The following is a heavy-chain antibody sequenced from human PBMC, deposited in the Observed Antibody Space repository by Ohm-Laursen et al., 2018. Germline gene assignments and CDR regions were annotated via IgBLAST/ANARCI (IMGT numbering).Heavy chain of an antibody. CDR1: GFIFAEYA. D-gene: IGHD3-3*01. Sequence: SLRLSCSASGFIFAEYAMYWVRQGPGKGLEWVSGISWNSGVIAYADSVKGRFTISRDNAKNSLYLQMDSLRAEDTALYYCAKGGVDISFYFAMDVWGQGTTVTVSS. CDR2: ISWNSGVI. J-gene: IGHJ6*02. V-gene: IGHV3-9*01. CDR3: AKGGVDISFYFAMDV.